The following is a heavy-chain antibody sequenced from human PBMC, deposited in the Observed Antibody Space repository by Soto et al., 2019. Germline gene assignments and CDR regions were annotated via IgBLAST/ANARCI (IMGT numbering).Heavy chain of an antibody. J-gene: IGHJ5*01. CDR3: ARLIGNSWLDS. Sequence: SQTLSLTFAISGDSVSTNSATWYWIRQSPSRGLEWLGRTYYRSRWYNDYAESVKGRITINPDTSNNQLSLQLNSVTPDDTAVYYCARLIGNSWLDSWGQGTLVTVSS. V-gene: IGHV6-1*01. CDR1: GDSVSTNSAT. D-gene: IGHD2-8*01. CDR2: TYYRSRWYN.